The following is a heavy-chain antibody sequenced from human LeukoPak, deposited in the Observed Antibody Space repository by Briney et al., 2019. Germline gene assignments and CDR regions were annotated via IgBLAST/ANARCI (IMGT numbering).Heavy chain of an antibody. D-gene: IGHD2-2*01. J-gene: IGHJ5*02. CDR1: GGSISSSNW. Sequence: PSETLSLTCTVPGGSISSSNWWSWVRQPPGKGLEWIGEIYHSGSTNYNPSLKSRVTISVDKSKNQFSLKLSSVTAADTAVYYCARGWGDCSSTSCYFYWFDPWGQGTLVTVSS. CDR3: ARGWGDCSSTSCYFYWFDP. V-gene: IGHV4-4*02. CDR2: IYHSGST.